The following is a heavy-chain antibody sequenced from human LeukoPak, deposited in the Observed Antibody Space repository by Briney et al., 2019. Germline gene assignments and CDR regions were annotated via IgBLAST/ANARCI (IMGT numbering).Heavy chain of an antibody. CDR1: GDSISSNNYL. CDR3: ARDPYDSSGYIP. D-gene: IGHD3-22*01. J-gene: IGHJ4*02. Sequence: SETLSLTCTVSGDSISSNNYLWGWICQPPGKGLEWIGEISYNGNTYYNPSLKSRVTISVDKSKNQFSLKLSSVTAADTAVYYCARDPYDSSGYIPWGQGTLVTVSS. CDR2: ISYNGNT. V-gene: IGHV4-39*07.